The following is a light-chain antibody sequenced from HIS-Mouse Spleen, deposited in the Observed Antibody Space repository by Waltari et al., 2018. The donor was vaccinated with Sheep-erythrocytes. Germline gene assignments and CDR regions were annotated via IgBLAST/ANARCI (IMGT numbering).Light chain of an antibody. Sequence: QSALTQPASVSGSPGQSITISCTGTSSDVGSYNLVSWYQQHPGKAPKLMIYEGSKRPSGVSNRFSGSKSGNTASLTISGLQAEDEADYYCCSYAGSSTPWVFGGGTMLTVL. CDR2: EGS. V-gene: IGLV2-23*01. CDR3: CSYAGSSTPWV. CDR1: SSDVGSYNL. J-gene: IGLJ3*02.